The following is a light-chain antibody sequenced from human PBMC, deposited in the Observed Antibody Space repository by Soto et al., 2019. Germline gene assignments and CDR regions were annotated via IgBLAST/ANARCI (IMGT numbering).Light chain of an antibody. V-gene: IGLV1-44*01. J-gene: IGLJ3*02. CDR3: ATWDDSLNGWV. CDR1: GSNVGSNT. Sequence: QPVLTQPPSASGTPGQRVTISCSGSGSNVGSNTVNWFQQFPGTAPKLVIYSNDQRPSGVPDRFSGSKSGISASLAISGLHSEDEADYYCATWDDSLNGWVFGGGTKLTVL. CDR2: SND.